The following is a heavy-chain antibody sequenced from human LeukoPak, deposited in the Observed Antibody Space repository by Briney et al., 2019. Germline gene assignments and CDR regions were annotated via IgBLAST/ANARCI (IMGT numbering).Heavy chain of an antibody. CDR2: IYSGGST. CDR1: GFTVHRNY. Sequence: GSLRLSCAALGFTVHRNYMRWVRQAPGKGLGGVSVIYSGGSTYYADSVKGRFTISRDNSKNTLYLQMNSLRAEDTAVYYCAKDLRTQWKYLDYWGQGTLVTVSS. CDR3: AKDLRTQWKYLDY. J-gene: IGHJ4*02. V-gene: IGHV3-53*01. D-gene: IGHD1-7*01.